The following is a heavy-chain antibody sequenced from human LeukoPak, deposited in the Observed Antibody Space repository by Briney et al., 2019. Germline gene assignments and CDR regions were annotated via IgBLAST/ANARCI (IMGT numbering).Heavy chain of an antibody. V-gene: IGHV3-13*01. CDR3: ARVAKERVGGVYYFDC. CDR1: GFTFSDYD. J-gene: IGHJ4*02. CDR2: IGTAGNT. Sequence: PGGSLTLSCTASGFTFSDYDMHWLRQATGKGLGCVSAIGTAGNTYYTGSVKGRFTISRENAKNNLNLQMNSQRAGDTAVYSCARVAKERVGGVYYFDCWGQRTLVTVSS. D-gene: IGHD1-1*01.